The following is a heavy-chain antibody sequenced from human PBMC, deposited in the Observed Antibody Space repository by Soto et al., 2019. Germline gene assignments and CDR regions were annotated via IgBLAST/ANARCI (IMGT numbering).Heavy chain of an antibody. CDR3: ARRPLEPIGYYYGMDV. D-gene: IGHD1-1*01. J-gene: IGHJ6*02. Sequence: PGESLKISCKGSGYSFTSYWIGWVRQMPGKGLEWMGIIYPGDSDTRYSPSFQGQVTISADKSISTAYLQWSSLKASDTAMYYCARRPLEPIGYYYGMDVWGQGTTVTVSS. CDR1: GYSFTSYW. V-gene: IGHV5-51*01. CDR2: IYPGDSDT.